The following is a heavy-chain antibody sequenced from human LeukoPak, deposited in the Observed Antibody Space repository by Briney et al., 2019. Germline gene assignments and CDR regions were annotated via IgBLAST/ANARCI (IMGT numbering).Heavy chain of an antibody. CDR2: IIPIFGTA. Sequence: GASVKVSCKASGGTFSSYAISWLRQAPGQGLEWMGGIIPIFGTANYAQKFQGRVTITTDESTSTAYMELSSLRSEDTAVYYCASSRSSVDSSGYYPLDYWGQGTLVTVSP. CDR3: ASSRSSVDSSGYYPLDY. J-gene: IGHJ4*02. CDR1: GGTFSSYA. V-gene: IGHV1-69*05. D-gene: IGHD3-22*01.